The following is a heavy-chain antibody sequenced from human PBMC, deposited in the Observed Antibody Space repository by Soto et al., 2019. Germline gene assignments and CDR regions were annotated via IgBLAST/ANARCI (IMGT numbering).Heavy chain of an antibody. CDR1: GGSIRSSY. V-gene: IGHV4-59*01. D-gene: IGHD6-13*01. CDR2: IYYTGSS. J-gene: IGHJ5*02. CDR3: ARDLNVADPPYNRFDP. Sequence: SETLSLTCSAAGGSIRSSYWSWIRQSPGKGLEWIGYIYYTGSSNYNPSLEGRVTLAADTSKNQFSLKLRSVTPADTAVYFCARDLNVADPPYNRFDPWGQGTLVTVSS.